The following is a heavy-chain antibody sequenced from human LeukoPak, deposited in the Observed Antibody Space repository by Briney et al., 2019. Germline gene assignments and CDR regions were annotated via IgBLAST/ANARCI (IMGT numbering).Heavy chain of an antibody. CDR1: GGSISSSSYY. Sequence: ETLSLTCTVSGGSISSSSYYWGWIRQPPGKGLEWVSDISGSGASTYYADSVKGRFTISRDNSKNTLYLQMNSLRAEDTAVYYCAKKYNTGLDPWGQGTLVTVSS. CDR3: AKKYNTGLDP. CDR2: ISGSGAST. J-gene: IGHJ5*02. V-gene: IGHV3-23*01. D-gene: IGHD1-14*01.